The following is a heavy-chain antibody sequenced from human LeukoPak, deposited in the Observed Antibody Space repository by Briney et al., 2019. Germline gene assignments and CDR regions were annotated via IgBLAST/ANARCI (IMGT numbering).Heavy chain of an antibody. CDR1: GFPFSGYG. CDR2: ISGSGDNT. CDR3: AKGSYYDSSGSFYFDY. V-gene: IGHV3-23*01. Sequence: GGSLRLSCAASGFPFSGYGMHWVRQAPGKGLEWVSGISGSGDNTYYADSVKGRFTISRDNSKNTLYVQVNSLGTEDTAAYYCAKGSYYDSSGSFYFDYWGQGTLVTVSS. J-gene: IGHJ4*02. D-gene: IGHD3-22*01.